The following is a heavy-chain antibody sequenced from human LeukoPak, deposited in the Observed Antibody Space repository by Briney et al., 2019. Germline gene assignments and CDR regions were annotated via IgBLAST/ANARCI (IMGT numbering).Heavy chain of an antibody. CDR2: IYSGGST. J-gene: IGHJ3*02. CDR1: GFTVSSNY. CDR3: ARARVGATWARIWKLDGFDI. D-gene: IGHD1-26*01. Sequence: GGSLRLSCAASGFTVSSNYMSWVRQAPGKGLEWVSGIYSGGSTYYADSVKGRFTISSGNYKNTPYLQINSLRAEDTPGCYCARARVGATWARIWKLDGFDIWGQGKMVIVSS. V-gene: IGHV3-53*01.